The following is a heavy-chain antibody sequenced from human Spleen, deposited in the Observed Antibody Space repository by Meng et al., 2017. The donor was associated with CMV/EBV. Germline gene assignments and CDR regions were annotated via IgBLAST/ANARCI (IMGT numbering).Heavy chain of an antibody. J-gene: IGHJ4*02. CDR3: AKVRGYSSSMDPGAYFDY. Sequence: SETLSLTCTVSGGSISSYYWSWIRQPPGKGLEWIGYIYYSGSTNYNPSLKSRVTISVDTSKNTLYLHMSSLRADDTAVYYCAKVRGYSSSMDPGAYFDYWGQGTLVTVSS. D-gene: IGHD6-13*01. CDR1: GGSISSYY. CDR2: IYYSGST. V-gene: IGHV4-59*08.